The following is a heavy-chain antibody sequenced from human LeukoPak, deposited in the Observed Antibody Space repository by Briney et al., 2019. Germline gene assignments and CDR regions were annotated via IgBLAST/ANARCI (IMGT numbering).Heavy chain of an antibody. CDR3: ARRPYYYYTTSYFFEYYFDS. V-gene: IGHV4-4*07. D-gene: IGHD3-22*01. Sequence: SETLSLTCTVPGGSISSYYWSWIRQPAGKGLEWIGRIYTSGSTNYNPSLKSRVTMSVDTSKNQFSLKLSSVTAADTAVYYCARRPYYYYTTSYFFEYYFDSWGQGTLVTVSS. CDR2: IYTSGST. CDR1: GGSISSYY. J-gene: IGHJ4*02.